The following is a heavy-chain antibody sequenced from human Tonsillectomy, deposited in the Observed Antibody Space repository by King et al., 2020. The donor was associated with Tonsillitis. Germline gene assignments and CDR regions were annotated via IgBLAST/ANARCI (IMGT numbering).Heavy chain of an antibody. V-gene: IGHV4-61*01. CDR3: ARMWECIPDY. CDR1: GGAVSSGSYY. CDR2: IYYSGST. D-gene: IGHD1-26*01. Sequence: VQLQESGPGLVKPSENLSLTCTVSGGAVSSGSYYWRWIRQPPGKGLEWIGYIYYSGSTNYNPSLKSRVTIPVETSKNQFSLKLSSVTAADAAVYYCARMWECIPDYWGQGTLVTVAS. J-gene: IGHJ4*02.